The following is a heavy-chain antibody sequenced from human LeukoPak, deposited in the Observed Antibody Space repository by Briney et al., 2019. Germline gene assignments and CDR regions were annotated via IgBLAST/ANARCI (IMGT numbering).Heavy chain of an antibody. V-gene: IGHV4-59*01. D-gene: IGHD5-24*01. CDR1: GGSISSYY. J-gene: IGHJ4*02. CDR2: IYYSGST. Sequence: SETLSLTCTVSGGSISSYYWSWIRQPPGKGLEWIGYIYYSGSTNYSPSLKSRVTISVDTSKNQFSLKLSSVTAADTAVYYCARTKDGYNYKYYFDYWGQGTLVTVSS. CDR3: ARTKDGYNYKYYFDY.